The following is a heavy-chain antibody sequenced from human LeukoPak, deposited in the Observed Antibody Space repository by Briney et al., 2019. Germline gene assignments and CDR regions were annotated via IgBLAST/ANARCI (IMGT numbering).Heavy chain of an antibody. D-gene: IGHD2-15*01. Sequence: ASVKVSCTASGYTFTSYDINWVRQATGQGLEWMGWMNPNSGNTGYAQKFQGRVTMTRNTSISTAYMELSSLRSEDTAVYYCARGEDYCSGGSCYSNWFDSWGQGTLVTVSS. CDR2: MNPNSGNT. CDR3: ARGEDYCSGGSCYSNWFDS. J-gene: IGHJ5*01. V-gene: IGHV1-8*01. CDR1: GYTFTSYD.